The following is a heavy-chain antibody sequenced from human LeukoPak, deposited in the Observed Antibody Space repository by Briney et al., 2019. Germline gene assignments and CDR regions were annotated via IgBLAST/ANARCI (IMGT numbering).Heavy chain of an antibody. CDR3: ARDGGDCSGDSCYVDY. Sequence: GGSLRLSCAASGFTFDDYAMSWVRQTPGKGLEWVSGTNWNGGSTGYADSVKGRFTISRDNAKNSLYLQMNSLRAEDTALYYCARDGGDCSGDSCYVDYWGQGTLVTVSS. CDR1: GFTFDDYA. V-gene: IGHV3-20*04. CDR2: TNWNGGST. J-gene: IGHJ4*02. D-gene: IGHD2-15*01.